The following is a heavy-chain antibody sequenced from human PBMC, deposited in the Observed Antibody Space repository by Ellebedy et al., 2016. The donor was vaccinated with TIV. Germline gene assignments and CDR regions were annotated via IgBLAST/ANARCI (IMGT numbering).Heavy chain of an antibody. CDR1: GFTFDDYA. Sequence: GESLKISCAASGFTFDDYAMHWVRQAPGKGLEWVSLISGGGVSTYYADSVKGRFTISRDDSKNSLYLQMSGLRTEDTAFYFCARDFAASVTMILGNWGQGTLVSVSS. CDR3: ARDFAASVTMILGN. V-gene: IGHV3-43*02. CDR2: ISGGGVST. J-gene: IGHJ4*02. D-gene: IGHD3-22*01.